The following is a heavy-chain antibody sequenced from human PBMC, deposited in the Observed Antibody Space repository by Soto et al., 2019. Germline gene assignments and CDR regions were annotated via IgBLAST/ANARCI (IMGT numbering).Heavy chain of an antibody. J-gene: IGHJ4*02. CDR3: ASVMVTVGFGFVDY. Sequence: QLQLQESGPGLVKPSETLSLTCTVPGGSITSSSYYWGWIRQPPGKGLEWIGSIYYSGSTYYNPSLKSRVTISVDTSKNQFSLKLSSVTAADTAVYYCASVMVTVGFGFVDYWGQGTLVTVSS. CDR2: IYYSGST. V-gene: IGHV4-39*01. D-gene: IGHD3-10*01. CDR1: GGSITSSSYY.